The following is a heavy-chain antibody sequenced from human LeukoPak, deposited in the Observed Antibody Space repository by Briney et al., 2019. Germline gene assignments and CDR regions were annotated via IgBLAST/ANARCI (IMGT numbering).Heavy chain of an antibody. CDR3: ARGQRSIAHAFDI. CDR1: GGSISSYY. CDR2: IYYSGST. V-gene: IGHV4-59*01. J-gene: IGHJ3*02. Sequence: PSETLSLTCTVSGGSISSYYWSWIRQPPGKGLEWIGYIYYSGSTNYNPSLKSRVTISVDTSKNQFSLKLSSVAAADTAVYYCARGQRSIAHAFDIWGQGTMVTVSS. D-gene: IGHD6-6*01.